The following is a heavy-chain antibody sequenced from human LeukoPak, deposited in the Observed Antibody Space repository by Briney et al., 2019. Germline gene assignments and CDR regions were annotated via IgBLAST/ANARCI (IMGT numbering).Heavy chain of an antibody. D-gene: IGHD2-2*01. CDR2: ISGSGGST. J-gene: IGHJ4*02. CDR3: AKVGYYLTSVPYYFDY. Sequence: PGGSLRLSCAASGFTFSSYAMSWVRQAPGKGLEWVSAISGSGGSTYYADSVKGRFTISRDNSKNTLYLQMNRLRAEDTAVYYCAKVGYYLTSVPYYFDYWGQGTLVTVSS. CDR1: GFTFSSYA. V-gene: IGHV3-23*01.